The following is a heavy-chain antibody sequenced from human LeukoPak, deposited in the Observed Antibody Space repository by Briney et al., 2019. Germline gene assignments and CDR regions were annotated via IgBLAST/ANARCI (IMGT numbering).Heavy chain of an antibody. D-gene: IGHD1-7*01. CDR1: GFTVSNNY. V-gene: IGHV3-74*01. J-gene: IGHJ4*02. Sequence: PGGSLRLSCAASGFTVSNNYMSWVRQAPGKGLVWVSRINPDGSTINYADSVKGRFTISRDNAKNTLYLQMNSLRAEDTAVYYCATAGNYRFDYWGQGTLVTVSS. CDR2: INPDGSTI. CDR3: ATAGNYRFDY.